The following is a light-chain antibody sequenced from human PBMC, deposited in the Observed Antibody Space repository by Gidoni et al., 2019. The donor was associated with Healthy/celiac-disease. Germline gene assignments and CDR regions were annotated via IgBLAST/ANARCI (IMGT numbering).Light chain of an antibody. J-gene: IGKJ1*01. CDR1: QSVSSN. V-gene: IGKV3-15*01. Sequence: EIVLTQSPATLSVSPGERATLSCRSSQSVSSNLAWYKQKPGQAPRRLIHGASTRATGIPARFSGSGSGTEFTLTIRSLKSEDFAVYDCEQYNNGPRTFGQGTKVEIK. CDR2: GAS. CDR3: EQYNNGPRT.